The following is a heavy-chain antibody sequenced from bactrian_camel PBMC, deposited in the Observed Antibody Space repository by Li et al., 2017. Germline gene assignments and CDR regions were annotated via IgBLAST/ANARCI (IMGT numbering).Heavy chain of an antibody. CDR3: AADFARTGRQYCFGKFQPGFDEFGY. D-gene: IGHD3*01. V-gene: IGHV3S53*01. J-gene: IGHJ6*01. CDR1: GYIASSCG. Sequence: QVQLVESGGGSVQAGGSLKLSCQASGYIASSCGMGWFRRAPGKEREMVATITDSGTTDYAYSVKGRFTISQDNVKHSVFLQMNSLTTEDTAVYYCAADFARTGRQYCFGKFQPGFDEFGYWGQGTQVTVS. CDR2: ITDSGTT.